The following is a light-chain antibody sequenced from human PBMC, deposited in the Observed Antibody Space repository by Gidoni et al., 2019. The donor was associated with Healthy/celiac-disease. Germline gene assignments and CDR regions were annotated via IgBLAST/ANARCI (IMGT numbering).Light chain of an antibody. CDR2: AAS. Sequence: IQLTQSPSSLSASVGDRVTITCRASQGINSYLAWYQQKPGKAPKLLIYAASTLQSGVPSRFSGSGSGTHFTLTGTSLQPEDVATYYCQRLNGQITFGQGTRLEIK. CDR3: QRLNGQIT. J-gene: IGKJ5*01. CDR1: QGINSY. V-gene: IGKV1-9*01.